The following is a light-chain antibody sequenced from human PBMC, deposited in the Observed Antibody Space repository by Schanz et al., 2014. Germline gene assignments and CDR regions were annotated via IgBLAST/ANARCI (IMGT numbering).Light chain of an antibody. CDR1: SSDVGGYNF. J-gene: IGLJ3*02. CDR2: DVS. V-gene: IGLV2-14*03. CDR3: TSYTSSRTWV. Sequence: QSVLTQPAYVSGSPGQSITISCTGTSSDVGGYNFVSWYQQRPGKAPKVIIYDVSNRPSGVSNRFSGSKSDVTASLTISGLQAEDEADYYCTSYTSSRTWVFGGGTKLTVL.